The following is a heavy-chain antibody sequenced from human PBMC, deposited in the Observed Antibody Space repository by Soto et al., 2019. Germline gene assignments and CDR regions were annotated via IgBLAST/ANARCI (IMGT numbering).Heavy chain of an antibody. CDR1: GYTFTRYG. J-gene: IGHJ6*02. D-gene: IGHD2-8*01. V-gene: IGHV1-18*01. CDR3: AKNGQPPYYYYGLDV. Sequence: QGHLVQSGAEVKKPGASVKVSCKACGYTFTRYGISWVRQAPGQGLEWMGWISGYNGDTNYAQNLQDRVTMTIDTSTNTAYMELRSLTSDDTAVYYCAKNGQPPYYYYGLDVWGQGTTVTVSS. CDR2: ISGYNGDT.